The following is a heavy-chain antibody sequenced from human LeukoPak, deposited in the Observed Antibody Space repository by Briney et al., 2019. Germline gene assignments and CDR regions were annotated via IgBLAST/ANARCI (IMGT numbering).Heavy chain of an antibody. V-gene: IGHV3-48*01. Sequence: GGSLRLSCAASGFTFSSYSMSWVRQAPGKGLEWVSYISSSSSTIYYADPVKGRFTISRDNAKNSLYLQMNSLRAEDTAVYYCARGTVTTFHYYYYMDVWGKGTTVTVSS. D-gene: IGHD4-17*01. CDR1: GFTFSSYS. CDR2: ISSSSSTI. J-gene: IGHJ6*03. CDR3: ARGTVTTFHYYYYMDV.